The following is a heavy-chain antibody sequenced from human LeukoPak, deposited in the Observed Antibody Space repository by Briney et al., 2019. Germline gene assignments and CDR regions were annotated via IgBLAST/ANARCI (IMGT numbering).Heavy chain of an antibody. V-gene: IGHV1-2*02. Sequence: GASVKVSCKGSGYNFSVYYMHWVRQAPGQGLDWMGWMDPNSGDTIYAPKSQGRVSMTRDTSITTAYMELSSLTFDDSAMYYCATRGGLTPNTLAMWGHGTMVTVSS. CDR2: MDPNSGDT. CDR3: ATRGGLTPNTLAM. D-gene: IGHD2-15*01. J-gene: IGHJ3*01. CDR1: GYNFSVYY.